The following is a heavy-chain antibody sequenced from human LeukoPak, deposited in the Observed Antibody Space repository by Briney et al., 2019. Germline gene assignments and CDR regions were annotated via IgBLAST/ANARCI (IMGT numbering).Heavy chain of an antibody. V-gene: IGHV1-69*13. J-gene: IGHJ3*02. D-gene: IGHD2-2*01. CDR1: GGTFSSYA. CDR2: IIPIFGTA. Sequence: VASVKVSCKASGGTFSSYAISWVRQAPGQGLEWMGGIIPIFGTANYAQKFQGRVTITADESTSTAYMELSSLRSEDTAVYYCARTLVVPAAQYRHDDAFDIWGQGTMVTVSS. CDR3: ARTLVVPAAQYRHDDAFDI.